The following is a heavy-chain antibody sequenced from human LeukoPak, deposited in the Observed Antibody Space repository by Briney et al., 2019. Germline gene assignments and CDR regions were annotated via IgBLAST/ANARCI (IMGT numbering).Heavy chain of an antibody. D-gene: IGHD6-19*01. Sequence: AGRSLRPSYAASGFTFSSYAMHWVRQAPGKGLEWVAVISYDGSNKYYADSVKGRFTISRDNSKNTLYLQMNSLRAEDTAVYYCARVAVAGQNYYYYYGMDVWGQGTTVTVSS. CDR1: GFTFSSYA. V-gene: IGHV3-30*04. CDR2: ISYDGSNK. CDR3: ARVAVAGQNYYYYYGMDV. J-gene: IGHJ6*02.